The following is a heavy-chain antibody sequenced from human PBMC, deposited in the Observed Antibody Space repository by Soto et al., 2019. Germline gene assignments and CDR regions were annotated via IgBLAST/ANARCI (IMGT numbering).Heavy chain of an antibody. D-gene: IGHD2-2*01. Sequence: GGSLRLSCAASGFTFSSYSINCVRQAPGKGLEWVSYISSSSSTIYYADSVKGRFTISRDNAKNSLYLQMNSLRAEDTAVYYCARGRYCSSTSCYYWFDPWCQGTLVT. CDR2: ISSSSSTI. CDR1: GFTFSSYS. CDR3: ARGRYCSSTSCYYWFDP. V-gene: IGHV3-48*01. J-gene: IGHJ5*02.